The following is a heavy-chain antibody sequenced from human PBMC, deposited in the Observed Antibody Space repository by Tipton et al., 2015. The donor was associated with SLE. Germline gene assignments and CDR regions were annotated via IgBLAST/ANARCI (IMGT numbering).Heavy chain of an antibody. J-gene: IGHJ4*02. Sequence: SLRLSCAASGFTFTDYSINWVRQAPGKGLEWVSSISSTAIYMFYADSLKGRFSISRDNDKNSVFLQMRSLRPEDTGVYYCARLVAPDYFDYWGQGTLVTVSS. CDR2: ISSTAIYM. D-gene: IGHD2-8*02. CDR1: GFTFTDYS. CDR3: ARLVAPDYFDY. V-gene: IGHV3-21*03.